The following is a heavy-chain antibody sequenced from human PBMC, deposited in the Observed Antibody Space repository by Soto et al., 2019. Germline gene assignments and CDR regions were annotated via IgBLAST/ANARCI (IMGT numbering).Heavy chain of an antibody. V-gene: IGHV3-23*01. CDR2: ISGSGGST. J-gene: IGHJ4*02. D-gene: IGHD2-2*01. Sequence: EVQLLDSGGGLVQPGGSLRLSCAASGFTFSSSAMSWVRQAPGKGLEWVSAISGSGGSTYYADSVKGRFTISTDNSKNTLYLQMNRLSAEDTAVNYCATGRVPHCSSTSGNREYFDYWSQGTLVTVSS. CDR3: ATGRVPHCSSTSGNREYFDY. CDR1: GFTFSSSA.